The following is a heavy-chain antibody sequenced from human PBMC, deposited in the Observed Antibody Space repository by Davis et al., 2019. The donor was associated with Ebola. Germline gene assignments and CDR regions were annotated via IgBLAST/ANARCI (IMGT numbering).Heavy chain of an antibody. CDR2: TYYTSERYT. Sequence: PSQTLSLTCALSGHTVSSKGAAWNWIRQSPSRGLEWLGRTYYTSERYTDYAVSMKGRITISPATSKNQFSLQLNSVTPEDTAVYYCPRGWLRTGFDYWDQGAPVTVSS. V-gene: IGHV6-1*01. J-gene: IGHJ4*02. CDR3: PRGWLRTGFDY. D-gene: IGHD5-12*01. CDR1: GHTVSSKGAA.